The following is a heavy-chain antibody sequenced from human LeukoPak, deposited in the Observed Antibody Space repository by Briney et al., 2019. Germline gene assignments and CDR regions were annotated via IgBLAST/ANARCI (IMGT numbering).Heavy chain of an antibody. D-gene: IGHD3-3*01. J-gene: IGHJ4*02. CDR2: INPNSGGT. Sequence: ASVKVSRKASGYTFTGYYMHWVRQAPGQGLEWMGWINPNSGGTNYAQKFQGRVTMTRDTSISTAYMELSRLRSDDTAVYYCARDRRRFFWSGYPFDYRGQGTLVTVSS. CDR1: GYTFTGYY. V-gene: IGHV1-2*02. CDR3: ARDRRRFFWSGYPFDY.